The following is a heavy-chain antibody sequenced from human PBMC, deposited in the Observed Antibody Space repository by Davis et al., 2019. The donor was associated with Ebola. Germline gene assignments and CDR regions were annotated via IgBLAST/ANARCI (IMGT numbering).Heavy chain of an antibody. J-gene: IGHJ4*02. CDR3: VRDQLLSGWYYFDY. Sequence: GESLKISCAASGFTFSSYEMNWVRQAPGKGLEWVSYISSSGSTIYYADSVKGRFTISRDNAKNSLYLQMNSLRAEDTAVYFCVRDQLLSGWYYFDYWGQGTLVTVSS. CDR2: ISSSGSTI. CDR1: GFTFSSYE. V-gene: IGHV3-48*03. D-gene: IGHD6-19*01.